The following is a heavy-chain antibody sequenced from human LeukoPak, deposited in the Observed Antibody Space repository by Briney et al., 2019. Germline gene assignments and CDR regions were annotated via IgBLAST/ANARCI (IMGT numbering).Heavy chain of an antibody. J-gene: IGHJ4*02. CDR1: GGSFSGYY. CDR3: ARRGASGISL. V-gene: IGHV4-34*01. D-gene: IGHD2-21*01. CDR2: INHSGST. Sequence: PSETLSLTCAVYGGSFSGYYWSWIRQPPGKGLEWIGEINHSGSTNYNPSLKSRVTISVDTSKNHFSLRLSSMTAADTAVYYCARRGASGISLWGQGTLVTVSS.